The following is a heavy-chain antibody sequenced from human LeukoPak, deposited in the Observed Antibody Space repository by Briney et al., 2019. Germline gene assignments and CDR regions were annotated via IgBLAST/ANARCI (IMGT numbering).Heavy chain of an antibody. CDR3: AKRYYSDSSGYLGSLNY. Sequence: QLGGSLRLSCAASGFTFSNHAMSWVRQAPGKGLEWASGISGSGGSTYYADSVRGRFTISRDNSKNTVYLQMNSLRAEDAAVYYCAKRYYSDSSGYLGSLNYWGQGILVTVSS. D-gene: IGHD3-22*01. CDR1: GFTFSNHA. V-gene: IGHV3-23*01. J-gene: IGHJ4*02. CDR2: ISGSGGST.